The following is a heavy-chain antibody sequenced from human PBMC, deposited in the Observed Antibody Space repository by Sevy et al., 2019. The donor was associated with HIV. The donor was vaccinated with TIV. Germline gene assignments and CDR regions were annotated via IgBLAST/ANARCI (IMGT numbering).Heavy chain of an antibody. CDR1: GFTFSSYW. Sequence: GESLKISCAASGFTFSSYWMHWVRQAPGKGLVWVSRINSDGSSTSYADSVKGRFTISRDNAKNTLYLQMNSLRAEDTAVYYCARDQGTTTLYGDYGYFQHWGQGTLVTVSS. CDR3: ARDQGTTTLYGDYGYFQH. V-gene: IGHV3-74*01. D-gene: IGHD4-17*01. J-gene: IGHJ1*01. CDR2: INSDGSST.